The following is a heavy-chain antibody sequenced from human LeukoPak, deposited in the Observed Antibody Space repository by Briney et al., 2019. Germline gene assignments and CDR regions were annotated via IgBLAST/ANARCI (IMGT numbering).Heavy chain of an antibody. D-gene: IGHD3-22*01. CDR3: ARVYDSSGYGMDV. Sequence: ASVKVSCKASGYTFTGYYMHWVRQAPGQGLEWMGWINPNSGGTNYAQKFQGRVTMTRDTPISTAYMELSRLRADDTAVYYCARVYDSSGYGMDVWGQGTTVTVSS. CDR1: GYTFTGYY. CDR2: INPNSGGT. J-gene: IGHJ6*02. V-gene: IGHV1-2*02.